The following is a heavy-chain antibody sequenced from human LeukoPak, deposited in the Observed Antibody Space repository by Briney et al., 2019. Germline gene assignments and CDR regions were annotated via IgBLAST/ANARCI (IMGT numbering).Heavy chain of an antibody. J-gene: IGHJ4*02. CDR2: IYYSGST. CDR1: GDSISPYY. D-gene: IGHD6-13*01. V-gene: IGHV4-59*08. Sequence: ASETLSLTCTVSGDSISPYYWSWIRQPPGKGLEWIGYIYYSGSTNYNPSLKSRVTISVDTSKNQFSLKLSSVTAADTAVYYCARHGNSSSLDYWGQGTLVTVSS. CDR3: ARHGNSSSLDY.